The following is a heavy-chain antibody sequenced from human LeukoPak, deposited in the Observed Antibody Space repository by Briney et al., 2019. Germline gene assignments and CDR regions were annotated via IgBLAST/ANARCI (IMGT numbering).Heavy chain of an antibody. V-gene: IGHV2-5*02. D-gene: IGHD3-10*01. Sequence: ESGPTLVKPTQTLTLTCTFSGFSLSTSGVGVGWIRQPPGKALEWLAPIYWDDDKRYSPSLKSRLTITKDTSKHQVVLTMTNMDPVDTATYYCAAFLWFGELSRNWFDPWGQGTLVTVSS. CDR1: GFSLSTSGVG. J-gene: IGHJ5*02. CDR2: IYWDDDK. CDR3: AAFLWFGELSRNWFDP.